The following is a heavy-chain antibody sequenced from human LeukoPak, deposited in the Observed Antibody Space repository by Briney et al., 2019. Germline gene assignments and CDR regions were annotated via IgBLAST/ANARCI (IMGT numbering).Heavy chain of an antibody. D-gene: IGHD5-18*01. Sequence: GGSLRLSCAASGFTFSSYSMNWVRQAPGKGLEWVSSISSSSSYIYYADSVKGRFTISRDNAKNSLYLQMNSLRAEDTAVYYCARVGYSYGINWFDPWGQGTLVTVSS. CDR1: GFTFSSYS. CDR3: ARVGYSYGINWFDP. CDR2: ISSSSSYI. V-gene: IGHV3-21*01. J-gene: IGHJ5*02.